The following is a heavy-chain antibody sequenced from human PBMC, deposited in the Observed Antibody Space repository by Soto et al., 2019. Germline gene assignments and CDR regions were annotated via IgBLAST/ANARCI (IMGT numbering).Heavy chain of an antibody. CDR1: GGSISSGDYY. CDR2: IYYSGST. CDR3: ARDSPYYYDSSGYHDAFDI. Sequence: QVQLQESGPGLVKPSQTLSLTCTVSGGSISSGDYYWSWIRQPPGKGLEWIGYIYYSGSTYYNPSLKSRVTISVDTSKNQFSLKLSSVTAADTAVYYCARDSPYYYDSSGYHDAFDIWGQGIMVTVSS. J-gene: IGHJ3*02. V-gene: IGHV4-30-4*01. D-gene: IGHD3-22*01.